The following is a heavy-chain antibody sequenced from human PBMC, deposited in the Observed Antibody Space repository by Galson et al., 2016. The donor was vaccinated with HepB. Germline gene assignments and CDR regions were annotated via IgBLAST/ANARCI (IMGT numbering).Heavy chain of an antibody. CDR1: GFSLSDYY. Sequence: SLRLSCAASGFSLSDYYISWIRQAPGKGLEWVSYIGSIGSTIAIHYADSVKGRFTISRDNAKNSLYLQMNSLKIEDTAVYYCARWQSGSPVNWGQGTLVTVSS. CDR2: IGSIGSTIAI. V-gene: IGHV3-11*01. J-gene: IGHJ4*02. CDR3: ARWQSGSPVN. D-gene: IGHD1-26*01.